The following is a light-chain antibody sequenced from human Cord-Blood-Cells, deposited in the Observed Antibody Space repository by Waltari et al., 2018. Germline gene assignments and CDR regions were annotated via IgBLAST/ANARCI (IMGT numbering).Light chain of an antibody. CDR1: SLRSYY. Sequence: SSELTQDPAVSVALGQTVRITCQGDSLRSYYASWYQQKPGQAPVLVTYGKKNRPSGIPDRFSGSSSGNTASLTITGAQAEDEADYYCNSRDSSGTVVFGGGTKLTVL. CDR2: GKK. J-gene: IGLJ2*01. CDR3: NSRDSSGTVV. V-gene: IGLV3-19*01.